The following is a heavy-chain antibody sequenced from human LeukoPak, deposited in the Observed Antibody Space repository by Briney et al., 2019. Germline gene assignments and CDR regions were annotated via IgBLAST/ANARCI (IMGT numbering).Heavy chain of an antibody. CDR1: GDSINSLDL. Sequence: SETLSLTCTVSGDSINSLDLWSWVRQPPGKGLEWIGEMYLSGTTHSNPSVKSRVTISIDKSKNQFSLKLSSVTAADTAVYYCARLSGYSSGHYYSDYWGQGTLVTVSS. CDR2: MYLSGTT. V-gene: IGHV4-4*02. CDR3: ARLSGYSSGHYYSDY. D-gene: IGHD3-22*01. J-gene: IGHJ4*02.